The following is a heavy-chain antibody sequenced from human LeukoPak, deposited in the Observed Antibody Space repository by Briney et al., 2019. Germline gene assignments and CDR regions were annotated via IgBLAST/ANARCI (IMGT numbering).Heavy chain of an antibody. CDR3: AKVQGSSWYDIFGLDV. CDR2: ISGSGVST. V-gene: IGHV3-23*01. J-gene: IGHJ6*02. CDR1: GFAFSSYA. D-gene: IGHD6-13*01. Sequence: GGSLRLSCAASGFAFSSYAMSWVRQAPGKGLEWVSVISGSGVSTYHADSVKGRFTISRDNSKNTLYLQMNSLRAEDTAVYYCAKVQGSSWYDIFGLDVWGQGTTVTVSS.